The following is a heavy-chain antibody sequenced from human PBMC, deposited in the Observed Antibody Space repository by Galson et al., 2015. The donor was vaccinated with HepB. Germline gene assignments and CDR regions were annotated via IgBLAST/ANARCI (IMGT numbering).Heavy chain of an antibody. D-gene: IGHD1-26*01. CDR1: GFTFSSYA. Sequence: SLRLSCAASGFTFSSYAMHWVRQAPGKGLEYVSAISSNGGSTYYADSVKGGFTISRDNSKNTLYLQMSSLRAEDTAVYYCVKDHSRVGATSFDFWGQGTLVTVSS. CDR3: VKDHSRVGATSFDF. J-gene: IGHJ4*02. CDR2: ISSNGGST. V-gene: IGHV3-64D*06.